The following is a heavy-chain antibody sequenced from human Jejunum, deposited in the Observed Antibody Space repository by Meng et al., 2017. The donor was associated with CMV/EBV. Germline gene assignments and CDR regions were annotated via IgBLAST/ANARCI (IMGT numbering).Heavy chain of an antibody. Sequence: GGSLRLSCAASGITFSSYWMNWVRQAPGKGLEWVANIKPDGSEKYYVDSVKGRFTISRDNAKTSLYLQMNGLRAEDTAVYYCARAEYDFWNNYKYYLD. CDR2: IKPDGSEK. D-gene: IGHD3-3*01. V-gene: IGHV3-7*01. J-gene: IGHJ4*01. CDR3: ARAEYDFWNNYKYYLD. CDR1: GITFSSYW.